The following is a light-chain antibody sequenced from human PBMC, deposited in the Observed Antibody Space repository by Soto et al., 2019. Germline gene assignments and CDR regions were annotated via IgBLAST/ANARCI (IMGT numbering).Light chain of an antibody. V-gene: IGKV3D-20*01. Sequence: EIVLTQSPATLSLSPGERATLSCGASQSINSNYLAWYQQKPGLAPRLVIYDTSRRDPGIPDRLTGSGSGTDFTLTISRLEPEDSAIYYCQQYGSSPTFGQGTRLEIK. J-gene: IGKJ5*01. CDR2: DTS. CDR1: QSINSNY. CDR3: QQYGSSPT.